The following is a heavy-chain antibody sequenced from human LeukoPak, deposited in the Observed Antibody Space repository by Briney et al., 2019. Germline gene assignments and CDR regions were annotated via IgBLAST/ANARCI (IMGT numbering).Heavy chain of an antibody. Sequence: ASVKVSCKASGYTFSYFGLNWVRQAPGQGLEWMGWISAYNGNTNYAQKSEGRLSLTTDTATSTVYVELRNLTSDDTAVYFCARGLDAASGLANFDYWGQGTLITVSS. CDR1: GYTFSYFG. J-gene: IGHJ4*02. D-gene: IGHD1-1*01. CDR3: ARGLDAASGLANFDY. V-gene: IGHV1-18*01. CDR2: ISAYNGNT.